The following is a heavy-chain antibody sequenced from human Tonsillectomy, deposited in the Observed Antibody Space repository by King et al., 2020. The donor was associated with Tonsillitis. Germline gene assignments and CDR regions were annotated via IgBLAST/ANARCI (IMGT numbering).Heavy chain of an antibody. D-gene: IGHD4/OR15-4a*01. CDR1: GGSFSGYY. Sequence: VQLQQWGAGLLKPSETLSLTCAVYGGSFSGYYWSWIRQPPGKGLEWIGEINHSVSTNYNPSLKSRLTISVDTSKNQFSLMWSSVTAADTAVYYCARLVLSGYYYYMDVWDKGTTVTVSS. V-gene: IGHV4-34*01. CDR3: ARLVLSGYYYYMDV. CDR2: INHSVST. J-gene: IGHJ6*03.